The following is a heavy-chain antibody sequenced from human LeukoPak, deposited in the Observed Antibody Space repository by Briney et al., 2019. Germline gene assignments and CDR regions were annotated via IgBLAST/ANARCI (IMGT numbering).Heavy chain of an antibody. CDR2: ISSSGSTI. J-gene: IGHJ4*02. CDR3: ARDRYSQHIEVVTAIRYFDY. Sequence: GGSLRLSCAASGFTFSSYEMNWVRQAPGKGLKWVSYISSSGSTIYYADSVKGRFTISRDNAKNSLYLQMNSLRAEDTAVYYCARDRYSQHIEVVTAIRYFDYWGQGTLVTVSS. V-gene: IGHV3-48*03. CDR1: GFTFSSYE. D-gene: IGHD2-21*02.